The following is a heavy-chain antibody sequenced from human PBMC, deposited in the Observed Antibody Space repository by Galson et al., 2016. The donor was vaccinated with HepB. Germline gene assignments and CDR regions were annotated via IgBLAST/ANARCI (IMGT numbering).Heavy chain of an antibody. CDR1: GFTFSSYN. D-gene: IGHD3-3*01. J-gene: IGHJ5*02. CDR3: ARDSRATFGEPNWFDP. CDR2: ISATGTTI. Sequence: SLRLSCAASGFTFSSYNMHWVRQVPGKGLDWISYISATGTTIDYADSVKGRFIISRDNAKNSLYLQMNSLRVEDTAVYYCARDSRATFGEPNWFDPWGQGTLVIVSS. V-gene: IGHV3-48*03.